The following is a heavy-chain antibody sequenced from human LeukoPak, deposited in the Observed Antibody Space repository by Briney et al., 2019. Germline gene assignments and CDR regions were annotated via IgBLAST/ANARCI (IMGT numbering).Heavy chain of an antibody. V-gene: IGHV4-59*12. J-gene: IGHJ4*02. Sequence: SETLSLTCTVSGGSISSYYWSWIRQPPGKGLEWIGYIYYSGSINYNPSLKSRVTISVDKSKNQFSLKLSSVTAADTAVYYCARYSSSWDTFDYWGQGTLVTVSS. D-gene: IGHD6-13*01. CDR2: IYYSGSI. CDR1: GGSISSYY. CDR3: ARYSSSWDTFDY.